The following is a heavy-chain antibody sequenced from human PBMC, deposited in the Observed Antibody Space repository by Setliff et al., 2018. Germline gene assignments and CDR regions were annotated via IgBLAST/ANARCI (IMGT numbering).Heavy chain of an antibody. J-gene: IGHJ4*02. Sequence: ASVKVSCKTSGFNFITYGFSWVRQAPGQGLEWMGWISPYSGETNNAQKFQDRLSVTADTSSKTINMELRSLTSDDTAVYFCTTSRAPRVVLAADFDLWGQGTLVTVSS. CDR1: GFNFITYG. CDR3: TTSRAPRVVLAADFDL. D-gene: IGHD2-21*01. CDR2: ISPYSGET. V-gene: IGHV1-18*01.